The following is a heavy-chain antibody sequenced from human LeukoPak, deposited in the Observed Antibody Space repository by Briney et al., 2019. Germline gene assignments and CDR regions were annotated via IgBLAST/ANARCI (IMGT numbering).Heavy chain of an antibody. V-gene: IGHV4-39*01. Sequence: PSETLSLTCTVSGGSIISSSYYWGWIRQPPGKGLEWIGSIYYSGRTYYNPSPKSRVTISVDTSKNQFSLKMSSVTAADTAVYYCATTTFSVDYHDSFRYHDAFDIWGQGTKVTISS. J-gene: IGHJ3*02. CDR1: GGSIISSSYY. D-gene: IGHD3-22*01. CDR2: IYYSGRT. CDR3: ATTTFSVDYHDSFRYHDAFDI.